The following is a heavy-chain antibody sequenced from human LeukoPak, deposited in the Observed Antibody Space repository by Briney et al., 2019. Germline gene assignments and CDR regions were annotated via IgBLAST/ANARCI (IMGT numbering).Heavy chain of an antibody. J-gene: IGHJ6*03. CDR3: TRTPIVWFGELDYYYYMDV. CDR2: IGSKAYGGTT. V-gene: IGHV3-49*03. Sequence: PGGSLRLSCTASGFTFGDYAMSWFRQAPGKGLEWVGFIGSKAYGGTTEYAASVKGRFTISRDDSKSIAYLQMNSLKTEDTAVYYCTRTPIVWFGELDYYYYMDVWGKGTTVTVSS. D-gene: IGHD3-10*01. CDR1: GFTFGDYA.